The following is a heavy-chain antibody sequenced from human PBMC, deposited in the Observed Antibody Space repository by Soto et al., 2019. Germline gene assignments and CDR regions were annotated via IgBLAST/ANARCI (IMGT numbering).Heavy chain of an antibody. J-gene: IGHJ4*02. V-gene: IGHV4-59*01. CDR2: IYYSGST. CDR1: GGCISSYY. Sequence: SETLSLTCTVSGGCISSYYWSWIRQPPGKGLEWIGYIYYSGSTNYNPSLKSRVTISVDTSKNQFSLKLSSVTAADTAVYYCARAGQQLVPDYWGQGTLVTVSS. D-gene: IGHD6-13*01. CDR3: ARAGQQLVPDY.